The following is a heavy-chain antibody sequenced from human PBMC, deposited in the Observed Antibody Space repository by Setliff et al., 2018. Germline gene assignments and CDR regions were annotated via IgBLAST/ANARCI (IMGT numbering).Heavy chain of an antibody. V-gene: IGHV1-18*01. Sequence: ASVKVSCKTSGFVFITYAITWVRQAPGQGLEWMGWISGYYNKTNYAQKFQDRVTMTTDTSTGTAYMELRSSVTPADTAVYYCARGSEFYYGSGTIDSWGPGTLVTVSS. CDR3: ARGSEFYYGSGTIDS. CDR1: GFVFITYA. J-gene: IGHJ4*02. D-gene: IGHD3-10*01. CDR2: ISGYYNKT.